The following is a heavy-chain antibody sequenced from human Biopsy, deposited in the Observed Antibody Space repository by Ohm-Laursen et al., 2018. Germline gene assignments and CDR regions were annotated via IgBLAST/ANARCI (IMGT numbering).Heavy chain of an antibody. D-gene: IGHD1-20*01. J-gene: IGHJ6*02. CDR2: IYHSGST. V-gene: IGHV4-38-2*01. Sequence: SQTLSLTCAVSGYSISSGYYWGWIRQPPGKGLEWIGSIYHSGSTYYNPSLKSRVVISVDRSRNQFFLKLTSATAADTAIYYCARVDRYNFDHYIMDAWGRGTTVTVSS. CDR1: GYSISSGYY. CDR3: ARVDRYNFDHYIMDA.